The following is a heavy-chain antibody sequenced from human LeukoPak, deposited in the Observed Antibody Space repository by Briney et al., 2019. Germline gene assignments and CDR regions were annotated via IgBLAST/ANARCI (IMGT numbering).Heavy chain of an antibody. D-gene: IGHD5-12*01. J-gene: IGHJ5*02. V-gene: IGHV4-38-2*02. Sequence: SETLSLTCAVSGYSISIGYYWAWMRQPPGRGLEWIGSVYYTGSTHYNTSLKSRVTVSVDTSKNQSSLKLTYLTAADTAVYYCAREGNSLNWFDPWGQGTLVTVSS. CDR3: AREGNSLNWFDP. CDR1: GYSISIGYY. CDR2: VYYTGST.